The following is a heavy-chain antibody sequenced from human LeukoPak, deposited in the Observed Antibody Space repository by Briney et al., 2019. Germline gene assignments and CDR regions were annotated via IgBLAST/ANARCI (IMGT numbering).Heavy chain of an antibody. CDR2: IYYSGST. J-gene: IGHJ5*02. V-gene: IGHV4-59*01. CDR3: ARVYCSGGSCYPNWFDP. CDR1: GVSITSYY. D-gene: IGHD2-15*01. Sequence: PSETLSLTCTVSGVSITSYYWSWIRQPPGKGLEWIGYIYYSGSTNYNPSLKSRVTISVDTSKNQFSLKLSSVTAADTAVYYCARVYCSGGSCYPNWFDPWGQGTLVTVSS.